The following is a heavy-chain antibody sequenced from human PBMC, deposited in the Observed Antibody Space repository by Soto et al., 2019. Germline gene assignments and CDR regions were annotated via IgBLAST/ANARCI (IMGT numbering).Heavy chain of an antibody. V-gene: IGHV1-69*13. CDR2: IIPTFGKA. CDR1: GGTFSNYP. D-gene: IGHD3-16*01. J-gene: IGHJ6*02. CDR3: ASGGEYYDENLPHYYFFGMHV. Sequence: ASVKVSCKASGGTFSNYPITWVRRAPGQGLEWLGGIIPTFGKADYTQKFQGRVTITADEPTSTAYMEISSLRSEDTAVYYCASGGEYYDENLPHYYFFGMHVWGPGTTVTVSS.